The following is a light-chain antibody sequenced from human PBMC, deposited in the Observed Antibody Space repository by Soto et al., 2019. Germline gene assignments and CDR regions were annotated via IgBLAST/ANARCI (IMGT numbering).Light chain of an antibody. CDR3: QPYRTVSPS. J-gene: IGKJ4*01. CDR2: AAT. V-gene: IGKV1-39*01. Sequence: QMTLYPSYAPASVVYRVPITCWASQSIGSLLNWYQQKPGKAPNLLIYAATTLHSGVPSRFSGSGSGTEFTLSISSLQPDDFATYYCQPYRTVSPSLGGGTRWIS. CDR1: QSIGSL.